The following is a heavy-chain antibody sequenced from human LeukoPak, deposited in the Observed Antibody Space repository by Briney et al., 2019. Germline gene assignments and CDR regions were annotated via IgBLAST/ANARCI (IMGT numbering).Heavy chain of an antibody. D-gene: IGHD1-7*01. J-gene: IGHJ4*02. CDR2: IYYSGST. CDR1: GGSISSSSYY. V-gene: IGHV4-39*01. Sequence: APETLSPTCTVSGGSISSSSYYWGWIRQPPGKGLEWIGCIYYSGSTYYNPSLKSRVTISVDTSKNQFSLKLSSVTAADTAVYYRARLRTGTNDYWGQGTLVTVSS. CDR3: ARLRTGTNDY.